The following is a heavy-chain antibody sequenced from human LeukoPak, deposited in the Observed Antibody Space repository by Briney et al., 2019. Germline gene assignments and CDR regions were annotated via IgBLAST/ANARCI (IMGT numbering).Heavy chain of an antibody. J-gene: IGHJ5*02. V-gene: IGHV4-34*01. CDR1: GGSFSGYY. CDR2: INHSGST. CDR3: ARGHRRVVPAAALGWFDP. D-gene: IGHD2-2*01. Sequence: PSETLSPTCAVYGGSFSGYYWSWIRQPPGKGLEWIGEINHSGSTNYNPSLKSRVTISVDTSKNQFSLKLSSVTAADTAVYYCARGHRRVVPAAALGWFDPWGQGTLVTVSS.